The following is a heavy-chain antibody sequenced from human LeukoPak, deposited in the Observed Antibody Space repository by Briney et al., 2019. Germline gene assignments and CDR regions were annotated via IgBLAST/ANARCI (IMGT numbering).Heavy chain of an antibody. J-gene: IGHJ3*02. CDR1: GFTFSSYG. CDR2: IWYDGSNK. Sequence: PGRSLRLSCAASGFTFSSYGMHWVRQAPGKGLEWVAVIWYDGSNKYYADSVKGRFTISRDNSKNTLYLQMNSLRAEDTAVYYCAKGGDYDFWSDAFDIWGQGTMVTVSS. CDR3: AKGGDYDFWSDAFDI. V-gene: IGHV3-33*06. D-gene: IGHD3-3*01.